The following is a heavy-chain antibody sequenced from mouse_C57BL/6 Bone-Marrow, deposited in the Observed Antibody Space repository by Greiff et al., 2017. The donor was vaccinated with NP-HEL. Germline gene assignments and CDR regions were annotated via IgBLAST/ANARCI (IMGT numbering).Heavy chain of an antibody. Sequence: EVQLQESGAELVRPGASVTLSCTASGFNIKDDYMHWVKQRPEQGLEWIGWIDPENGDTEYASKFQGKATITADTSSNTAYLQLSSLTSEDTAVYYCTTFDSSGYGYWGQGTTLTVSS. J-gene: IGHJ2*01. CDR1: GFNIKDDY. CDR3: TTFDSSGYGY. CDR2: IDPENGDT. V-gene: IGHV14-4*01. D-gene: IGHD3-2*02.